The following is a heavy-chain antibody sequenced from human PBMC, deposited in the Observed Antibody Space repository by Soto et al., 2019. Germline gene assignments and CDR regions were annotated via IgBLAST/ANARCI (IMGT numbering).Heavy chain of an antibody. J-gene: IGHJ4*02. V-gene: IGHV4-30-4*02. CDR1: GDSFSSGDYY. CDR2: IYYSGST. Sequence: PSETLSLTCTVSGDSFSSGDYYWSWIRQPPGKGLEWIGYIYYSGSTYYNPSLKSRVTISVDTSKNQFSLKVTSVTAADTAVYFGDSGGRGASYGFRTYNFDYWGQGTPVTVSS. CDR3: DSGGRGASYGFRTYNFDY. D-gene: IGHD1-26*01.